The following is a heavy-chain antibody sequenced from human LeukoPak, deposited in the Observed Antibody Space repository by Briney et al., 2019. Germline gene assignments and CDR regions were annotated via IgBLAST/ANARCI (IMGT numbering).Heavy chain of an antibody. CDR1: GFTFSSYA. CDR2: ISGSAGST. D-gene: IGHD5-18*01. J-gene: IGHJ4*02. V-gene: IGHV3-23*01. CDR3: ARGGAARFDY. Sequence: GGSLRLSCAASGFTFSSYAMNWVRQAPGKGLEWVSAISGSAGSTDYADSVKGRFTISRDNSKNTLYLQMNSLRADDTAVYYCARGGAARFDYWGQGTLVTVSS.